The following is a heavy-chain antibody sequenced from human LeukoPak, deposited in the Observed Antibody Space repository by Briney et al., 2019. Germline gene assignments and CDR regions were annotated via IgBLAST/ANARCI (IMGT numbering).Heavy chain of an antibody. J-gene: IGHJ4*02. CDR2: INPNSGGT. D-gene: IGHD3-9*01. CDR3: AISLQPLYYFDY. CDR1: GYSFTGYY. Sequence: ASVKVSCKASGYSFTGYYMHWVRQAPGQGLEWMGWINPNSGGTNYAQKFQGRVTMTRDTSISTSYMELSRLRSDATALYYCAISLQPLYYFDYWGQGTLVTVSS. V-gene: IGHV1-2*02.